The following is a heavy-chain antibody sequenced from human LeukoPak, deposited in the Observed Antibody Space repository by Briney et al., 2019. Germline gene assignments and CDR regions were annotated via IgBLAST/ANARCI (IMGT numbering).Heavy chain of an antibody. CDR3: ARHLAGMTVFDY. V-gene: IGHV4-34*01. Sequence: SETLSLTCAVYGGSFSGYYWSWIRQPPGKGLEWIGEINHSGSTNYNPSLKSRVTISVDTSKNQFSLKLSSVTAADTAVYYCARHLAGMTVFDYWGQGTLVTVSS. CDR2: INHSGST. J-gene: IGHJ4*02. CDR1: GGSFSGYY. D-gene: IGHD1-14*01.